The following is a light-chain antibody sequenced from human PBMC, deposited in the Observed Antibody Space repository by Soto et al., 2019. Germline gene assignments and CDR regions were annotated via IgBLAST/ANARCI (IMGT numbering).Light chain of an antibody. J-gene: IGKJ1*01. V-gene: IGKV3-15*01. Sequence: EIVMTQSPATLSVSPGERATLSCRASQSVGGNLAWYQQRPGQAPRLLIFDASTRATGIPARFSGSGSGTEFTLTISSLQSEDFAVYFCQQYNNWPPWTFGQGTKVDIK. CDR2: DAS. CDR1: QSVGGN. CDR3: QQYNNWPPWT.